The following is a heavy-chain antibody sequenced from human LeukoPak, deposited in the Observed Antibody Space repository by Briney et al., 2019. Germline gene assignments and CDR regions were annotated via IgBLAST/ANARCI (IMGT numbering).Heavy chain of an antibody. D-gene: IGHD2-15*01. J-gene: IGHJ4*02. Sequence: PSETLSLTCAVYGGSFSGYYWSWIRQPPGKGLEWIGEINHSGGTNYNPSLKSRVTISVDTSKNQFSLKLSSVTAADTAVYYCARRPLLGVGSGYYFDYWAREPWSPSPQ. V-gene: IGHV4-34*01. CDR2: INHSGGT. CDR1: GGSFSGYY. CDR3: ARRPLLGVGSGYYFDY.